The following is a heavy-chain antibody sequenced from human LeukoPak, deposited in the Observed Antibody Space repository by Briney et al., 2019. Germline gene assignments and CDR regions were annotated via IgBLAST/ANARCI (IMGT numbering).Heavy chain of an antibody. CDR1: GYTFTSYG. Sequence: ASVKVSCTASGYTFTSYGISWVRQAPGQGLEWMGWISAYNGNTNYAQKLQGRVTMTTDTSTSTAYMELRSLRSDDTAVYYCARGSYSSSSASIGLDYWGQGTLVTVSS. J-gene: IGHJ4*02. D-gene: IGHD6-6*01. CDR3: ARGSYSSSSASIGLDY. CDR2: ISAYNGNT. V-gene: IGHV1-18*01.